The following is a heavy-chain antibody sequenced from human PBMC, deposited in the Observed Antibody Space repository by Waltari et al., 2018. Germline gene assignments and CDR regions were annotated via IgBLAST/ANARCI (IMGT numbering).Heavy chain of an antibody. Sequence: EVQLLESGGGLVQPGGSLSLSVSAPGFPFAAFPWCGVARAPGKGLWWVSASRCSGGSTDYADSGKGRFTISRDNSKNTLYRQMNSLRAEDTAVYYCAKGPPSGKQPVSYWGQGTLVTVSS. D-gene: IGHD6-6*01. V-gene: IGHV3-23*01. CDR2: SRCSGGST. CDR3: AKGPPSGKQPVSY. CDR1: GFPFAAFP. J-gene: IGHJ4*02.